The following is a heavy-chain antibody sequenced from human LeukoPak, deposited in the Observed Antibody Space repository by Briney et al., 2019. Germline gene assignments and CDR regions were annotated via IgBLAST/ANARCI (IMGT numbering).Heavy chain of an antibody. V-gene: IGHV3-53*01. CDR3: ARDPVTPWRFDI. J-gene: IGHJ3*02. D-gene: IGHD2-21*02. CDR2: IYSGGST. CDR1: GFTVSSNY. Sequence: GGSLRLSCAASGFTVSSNYMSWVRQAPGKGLEWVSVIYSGGSTYYADSVKGRFTISRDNSKNTLYLQMNSLRAEDTAVYYCARDPVTPWRFDIWGQGTMVTVSS.